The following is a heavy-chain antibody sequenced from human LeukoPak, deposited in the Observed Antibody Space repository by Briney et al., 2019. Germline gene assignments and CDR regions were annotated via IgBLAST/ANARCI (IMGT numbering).Heavy chain of an antibody. Sequence: SGTLSLTCTVSGVSISTNYWNWIRQSPEKGLEWIGYISNGGSADRHPPLNSRVTISLDPSKNTLSLTLNSVTAADTAVYFYAGYDHSNYRAYWAQGPRVTVSS. CDR1: GVSISTNY. CDR2: ISNGGSA. CDR3: AGYDHSNYRAY. J-gene: IGHJ4*02. D-gene: IGHD4-11*01. V-gene: IGHV4-59*13.